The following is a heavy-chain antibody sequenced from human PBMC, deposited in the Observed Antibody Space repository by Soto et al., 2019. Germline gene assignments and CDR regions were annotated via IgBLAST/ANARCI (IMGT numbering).Heavy chain of an antibody. J-gene: IGHJ4*02. CDR3: AKDKGRTAIDY. V-gene: IGHV3-30*18. CDR1: GLTFSAAG. Sequence: QVQLVESGGGVVQPGRSMRLSCAASGLTFSAAGMHWVRQAQGKGLEWVAFIANDGRTESYADSVKGRFTISRDNSQNRLYLQMNGLRAEDTAVYYCAKDKGRTAIDYWGQGTLVSVSS. CDR2: IANDGRTE.